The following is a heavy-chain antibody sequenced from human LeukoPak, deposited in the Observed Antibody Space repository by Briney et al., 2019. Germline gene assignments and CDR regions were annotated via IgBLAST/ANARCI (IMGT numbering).Heavy chain of an antibody. V-gene: IGHV1-58*02. CDR1: GFTFTSSA. J-gene: IGHJ4*02. CDR3: AAGCYYDSSGYYPDFDY. D-gene: IGHD3-22*01. Sequence: SVKVSCKASGFTFTSSAMQWVRQARGQRLEWIGWIVVGSGNTNYAQKFQERVTITRDMSTSTAYMELSSLRSEDTAVYYCAAGCYYDSSGYYPDFDYWGQGTLVTVSS. CDR2: IVVGSGNT.